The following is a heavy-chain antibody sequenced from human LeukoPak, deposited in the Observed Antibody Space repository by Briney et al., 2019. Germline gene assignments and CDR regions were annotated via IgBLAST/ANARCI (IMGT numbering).Heavy chain of an antibody. D-gene: IGHD1-26*01. CDR3: ASQYSGSPSDY. V-gene: IGHV4-39*07. CDR2: IYYSGST. CDR1: GGSISSSTYY. Sequence: SETLSLTCTVSGGSISSSTYYWGWIRQPPGKGLEWIGSIYYSGSTYYNPSLKSRVTISVDTSKNQFSLKLSSVTAADTAVYYCASQYSGSPSDYWGQGTLVTVSS. J-gene: IGHJ4*02.